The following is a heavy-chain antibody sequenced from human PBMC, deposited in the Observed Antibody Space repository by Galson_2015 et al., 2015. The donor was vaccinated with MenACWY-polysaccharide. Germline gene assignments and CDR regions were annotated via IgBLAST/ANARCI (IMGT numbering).Heavy chain of an antibody. CDR1: GFTFSSFA. CDR3: AKDRIYYSSSWFGAFDS. Sequence: SLRLSCATSGFTFSSFAIHWVRQAPGKGLEWVALISYDGNKKFYGDSVKGRFTISRDSSKNTVFLQMDSLTIEDTAVYYCAKDRIYYSSSWFGAFDSWATEPWSPSPQ. J-gene: IGHJ4*01. CDR2: ISYDGNKK. D-gene: IGHD3-10*01. V-gene: IGHV3-30*18.